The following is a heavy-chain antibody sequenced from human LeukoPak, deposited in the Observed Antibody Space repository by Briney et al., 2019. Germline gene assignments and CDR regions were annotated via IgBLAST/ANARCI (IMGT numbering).Heavy chain of an antibody. CDR3: ARSLSIFGLGAFDI. J-gene: IGHJ3*02. Sequence: GGSLRLPCAAPGFTFSSYSMNWVRQAPGKGLEWVSYISSSSSTIYYADSVKGRFTISRDNAKNSLYLQMNSLRAEDTAVYYCARSLSIFGLGAFDIWGQGTMVTVSS. D-gene: IGHD3/OR15-3a*01. CDR2: ISSSSSTI. V-gene: IGHV3-48*01. CDR1: GFTFSSYS.